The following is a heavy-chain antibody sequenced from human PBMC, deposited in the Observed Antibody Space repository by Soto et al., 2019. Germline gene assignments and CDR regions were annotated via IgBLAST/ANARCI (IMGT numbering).Heavy chain of an antibody. CDR2: ISYDGSNK. Sequence: QVQLVESGGGVVQPGRSLRLSCAASGFTFSNYGMHWVRQAPGKGLEWVAVISYDGSNKYYADSVKGRFSISRDNSKNTLYLQMNSLRAEDTAVYYCATGDWFDPWGQGTLVTVSS. V-gene: IGHV3-30*03. CDR3: ATGDWFDP. J-gene: IGHJ5*02. CDR1: GFTFSNYG.